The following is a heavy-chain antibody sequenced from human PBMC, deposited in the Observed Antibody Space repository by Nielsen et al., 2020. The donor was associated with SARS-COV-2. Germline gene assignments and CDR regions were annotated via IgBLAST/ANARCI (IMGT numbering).Heavy chain of an antibody. CDR2: IYYSGST. Sequence: SETLSLTCTVSGGSISSSSYYWGWIRQPPGKGLEWIGSIYYSGSTYYNPSLKSRVTISVDTSKNQFSLKLSSVTAADTAVYYCARHVIAAAGTTFDYWGQGTLVTVSS. J-gene: IGHJ4*02. D-gene: IGHD6-13*01. V-gene: IGHV4-39*01. CDR1: GGSISSSSYY. CDR3: ARHVIAAAGTTFDY.